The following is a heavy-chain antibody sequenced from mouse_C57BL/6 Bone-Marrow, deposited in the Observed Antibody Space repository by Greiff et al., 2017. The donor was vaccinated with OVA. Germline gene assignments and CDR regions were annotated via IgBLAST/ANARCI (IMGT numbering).Heavy chain of an antibody. CDR3: TTSYYSNFYYAMDY. CDR1: GFNIKDDY. CDR2: TDPENGDT. J-gene: IGHJ4*01. D-gene: IGHD2-5*01. V-gene: IGHV14-4*01. Sequence: EVQLQQSGAELVRPGASVKLSCTASGFNIKDDYMHWVKQRPEQGLAWIGWTDPENGDTEYASTFLGTATITADTSSNTAYLQLSSLTSEDTAVYYCTTSYYSNFYYAMDYWGQGTSVTVSS.